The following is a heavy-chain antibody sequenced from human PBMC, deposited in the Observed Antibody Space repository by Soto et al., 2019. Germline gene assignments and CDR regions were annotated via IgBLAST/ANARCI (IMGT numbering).Heavy chain of an antibody. J-gene: IGHJ4*02. CDR1: GGSISSGGYS. V-gene: IGHV4-30-2*01. D-gene: IGHD3-22*01. CDR2: IYHSGST. CDR3: ARLTYYYDSSGYYGSFGFDY. Sequence: SETLSLTCAVSGGSISSGGYSWSWIRQPPGKGLEWIGYIYHSGSTYYNPSLKSRVTISVDRSKNQFSLKLSSVTAADTAVYYCARLTYYYDSSGYYGSFGFDYWGQGTLVTVSS.